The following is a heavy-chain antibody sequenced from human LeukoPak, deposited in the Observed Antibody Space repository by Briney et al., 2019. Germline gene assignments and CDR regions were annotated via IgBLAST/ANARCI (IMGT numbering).Heavy chain of an antibody. J-gene: IGHJ4*02. CDR3: ARELYSGYDSAVDY. Sequence: PGRSLRLSCAASGFTFSSYGMHWVRQAPGKGLEWVAVIWYDGSNKYYADSVKGRFTISRDNSKNTLYLQMNSLRAEDTAVYYCARELYSGYDSAVDYWGQGTLVSVSS. CDR1: GFTFSSYG. D-gene: IGHD5-12*01. CDR2: IWYDGSNK. V-gene: IGHV3-33*01.